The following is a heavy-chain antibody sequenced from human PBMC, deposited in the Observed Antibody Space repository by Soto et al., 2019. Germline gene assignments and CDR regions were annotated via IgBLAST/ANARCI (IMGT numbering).Heavy chain of an antibody. Sequence: QVQLQESGPGLVKPSGTLSLTCAVSGGSISTSNWWSWVRQPPGKGLEWIGEVYRTGSTNYNPSLESRLTRAVDKSKNPFSLTLTSVTAADTAVYYCARARATIAAAAIFDCWGQGTLVTVSS. J-gene: IGHJ4*02. CDR2: VYRTGST. CDR1: GGSISTSNW. D-gene: IGHD6-13*01. V-gene: IGHV4-4*02. CDR3: ARARATIAAAAIFDC.